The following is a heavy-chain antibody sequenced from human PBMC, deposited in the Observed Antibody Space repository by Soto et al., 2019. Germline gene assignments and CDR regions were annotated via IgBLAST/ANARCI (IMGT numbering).Heavy chain of an antibody. V-gene: IGHV1-2*04. Sequence: ASVKVSCKASGYTFTGYYMHWVRQAPGQGLEWMGGINSNSGGTNYAQKFQGWVTMTRDTSISTAYMELSRLRSDDTAVYYCARGIAAAAARGMDGWGQGTTVTVSS. CDR2: INSNSGGT. CDR1: GYTFTGYY. J-gene: IGHJ6*02. CDR3: ARGIAAAAARGMDG. D-gene: IGHD6-13*01.